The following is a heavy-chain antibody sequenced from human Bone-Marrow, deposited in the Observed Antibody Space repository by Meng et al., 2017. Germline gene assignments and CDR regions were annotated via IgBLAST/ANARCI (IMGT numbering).Heavy chain of an antibody. CDR1: GGSISSGSYY. Sequence: LRLSCTVSGGSISSGSYYWSWIRQPAGKGLEWIGRIYTSGSTNYNPSLKSRVTISVDTSKNQFSLKLSSVTAADTAVYYCAMMTRNYYDSSGYYLGWFDPWGQGTLVTFPS. D-gene: IGHD3-22*01. CDR3: AMMTRNYYDSSGYYLGWFDP. J-gene: IGHJ5*02. CDR2: IYTSGST. V-gene: IGHV4-61*02.